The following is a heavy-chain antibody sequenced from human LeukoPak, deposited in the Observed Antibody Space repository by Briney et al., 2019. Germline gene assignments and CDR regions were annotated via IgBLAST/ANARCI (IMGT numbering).Heavy chain of an antibody. D-gene: IGHD1-1*01. Sequence: GRSLRLSCAASGFTFSSYAMHWVRQAPGKGLEWVAVISYDGSNKYYADSVKGRFTISRDNSKNTLYLQMNSLRAEDTAVYYCARVPYNWNDDYWGQGTLVTVSS. CDR2: ISYDGSNK. V-gene: IGHV3-30-3*01. J-gene: IGHJ4*02. CDR3: ARVPYNWNDDY. CDR1: GFTFSSYA.